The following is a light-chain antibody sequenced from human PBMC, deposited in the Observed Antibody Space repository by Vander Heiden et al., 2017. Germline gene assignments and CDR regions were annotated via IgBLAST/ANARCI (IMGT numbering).Light chain of an antibody. CDR1: SLRSYY. CDR2: GKN. V-gene: IGLV3-19*01. J-gene: IGLJ1*01. CDR3: NSRDSSGTLFV. Sequence: SSELTQDPAVSVALGQTVRITCQGDSLRSYYASWYQQKPGQATVLVIYGKNNRPSGIPDRFSGSSSGNTASLTITGAQAEDEADYYCNSRDSSGTLFVFGTGTKVTVL.